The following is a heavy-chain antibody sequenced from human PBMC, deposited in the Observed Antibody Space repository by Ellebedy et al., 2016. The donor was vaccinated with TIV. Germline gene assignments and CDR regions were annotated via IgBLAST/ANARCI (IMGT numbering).Heavy chain of an antibody. Sequence: AASVKVSCKASGYTFTSYAMNWVRQAPGQGLEWMGRINTNTGNPTYAQGFTGRFVFSLDTSVSTAYLQISSLKAEDTAVYYCARGAAAGFFWYFDLWGRGTLVTVSS. CDR3: ARGAAAGFFWYFDL. CDR2: INTNTGNP. V-gene: IGHV7-4-1*02. J-gene: IGHJ2*01. D-gene: IGHD6-13*01. CDR1: GYTFTSYA.